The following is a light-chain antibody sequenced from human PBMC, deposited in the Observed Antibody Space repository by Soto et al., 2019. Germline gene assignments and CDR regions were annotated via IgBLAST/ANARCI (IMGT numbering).Light chain of an antibody. CDR3: LQDWKYPLT. J-gene: IGKJ4*01. CDR1: QGIRND. Sequence: AVQMTQSPSSLSASVGDRVTITCRASQGIRNDLGWYQKKPGKVPKLLIYAASILQSGVPSRFSGSGSGADFTFSISGLQPEDSATYFCLQDWKYPLTFGGGTRVEIK. V-gene: IGKV1-6*02. CDR2: AAS.